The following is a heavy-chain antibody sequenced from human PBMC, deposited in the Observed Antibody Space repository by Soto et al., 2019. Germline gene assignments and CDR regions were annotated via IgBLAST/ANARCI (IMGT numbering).Heavy chain of an antibody. CDR1: GFTFSSYG. V-gene: IGHV3-33*05. CDR2: ISYDGSNK. J-gene: IGHJ3*02. CDR3: ARDPPAPPDYLRAFDI. D-gene: IGHD4-17*01. Sequence: GGSLRLSCAASGFTFSSYGMHWVRQAPGKGLEWVAVISYDGSNKYYADSVKGRFTISRDNAKNSLYLQMNSLRAEDTAVYYCARDPPAPPDYLRAFDIWGQGTMVTVSS.